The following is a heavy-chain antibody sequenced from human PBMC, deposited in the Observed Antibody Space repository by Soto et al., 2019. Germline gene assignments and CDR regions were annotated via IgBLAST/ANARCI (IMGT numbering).Heavy chain of an antibody. Sequence: QVQLVQSGAEVKKPGASVTVSCKASGYTFSSSIISWVRQAPGQGLEWMGWISVYSGHTNYAPKFQGRVTVTTDTATSTAKMELRSVRSDDTAVYYCATSPMAACYGNWFDRWGHGTLVTVSS. CDR3: ATSPMAACYGNWFDR. J-gene: IGHJ5*02. CDR2: ISVYSGHT. V-gene: IGHV1-18*04. D-gene: IGHD2-2*01. CDR1: GYTFSSSI.